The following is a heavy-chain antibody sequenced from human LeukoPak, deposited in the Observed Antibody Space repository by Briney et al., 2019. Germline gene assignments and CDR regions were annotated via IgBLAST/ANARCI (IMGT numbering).Heavy chain of an antibody. V-gene: IGHV4-39*01. J-gene: IGHJ6*02. CDR1: GGSISSSSYY. Sequence: SATLSLTCTVSGGSISSSSYYWGWIRQPPGKGLEWIGSIYYSGSTYYNPSLKSRVTISVDTSKNQFSLKLSSVTAADTAVYYCARAHPTSYDFWSGSHLYGMDVWGQGTTVTVSS. D-gene: IGHD3-3*01. CDR2: IYYSGST. CDR3: ARAHPTSYDFWSGSHLYGMDV.